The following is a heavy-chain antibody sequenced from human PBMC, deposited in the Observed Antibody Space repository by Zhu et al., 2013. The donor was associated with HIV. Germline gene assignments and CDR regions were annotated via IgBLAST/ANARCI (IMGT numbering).Heavy chain of an antibody. CDR1: GYTFTSYA. J-gene: IGHJ2*01. V-gene: IGHV1-3*01. Sequence: QVQLVQSGAEVKKPGASVKVSCKASGYTFTSYAMHWVRQAPGQRLEWMGWINAGNGNTKYSQKFQGRVTITRDTSASTAYMELSSLRSEDTAVYYCARESLVVPAASYWYFDLWGRGTLVTVSS. CDR2: INAGNGNT. D-gene: IGHD2-2*01. CDR3: ARESLVVPAASYWYFDL.